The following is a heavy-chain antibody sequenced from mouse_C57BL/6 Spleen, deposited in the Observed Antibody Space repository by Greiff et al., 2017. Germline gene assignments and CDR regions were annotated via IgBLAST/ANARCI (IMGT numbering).Heavy chain of an antibody. J-gene: IGHJ4*01. CDR3: ARNYGSSYYYAMDY. D-gene: IGHD1-1*01. V-gene: IGHV1-22*01. CDR1: GYTFTDYN. CDR2: INPNNGGT. Sequence: VQLQQSGPELVKPGASVKMSCKASGYTFTDYNMHWVKQSHGKSLEWIGYINPNNGGTSYNQKFKGKATLTVNKSSSTASMELRSQTSEDSAVYDCARNYGSSYYYAMDYWGQGTSVTVSS.